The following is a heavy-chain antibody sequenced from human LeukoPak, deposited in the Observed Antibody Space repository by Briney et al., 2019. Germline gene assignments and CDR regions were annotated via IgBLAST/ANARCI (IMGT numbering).Heavy chain of an antibody. D-gene: IGHD2-15*01. CDR2: ISDSGNT. J-gene: IGHJ6*03. Sequence: GGSLRLSCAASGFTLSSYAMSWVRQAPGKGLEWVSAISDSGNTYHADSVKGRFTISRDNSKNTLYPQMNSLRAEDTAVYYCARDQELYCSGGSCSRMDVWGKGTTVTISS. CDR1: GFTLSSYA. CDR3: ARDQELYCSGGSCSRMDV. V-gene: IGHV3-23*01.